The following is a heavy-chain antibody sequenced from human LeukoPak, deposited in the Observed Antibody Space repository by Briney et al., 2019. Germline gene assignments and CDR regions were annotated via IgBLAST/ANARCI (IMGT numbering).Heavy chain of an antibody. CDR2: VYYTGST. CDR3: AREGNSLNWFDP. Sequence: PSETLSLTCAVSGYSISSGYYWAWMRQPPGKGLEWIGSVYYTGSTHYNTSLKSRVTVSVDTSKNQFSLKLTYVTAADTAVYYCAREGNSLNWFDPWGQGTLVTVSS. V-gene: IGHV4-38-2*02. CDR1: GYSISSGYY. D-gene: IGHD5-12*01. J-gene: IGHJ5*02.